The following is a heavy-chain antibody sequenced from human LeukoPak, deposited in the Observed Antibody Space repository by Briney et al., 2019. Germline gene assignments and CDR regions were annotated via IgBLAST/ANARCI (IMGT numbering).Heavy chain of an antibody. CDR1: GHSITNSSYF. V-gene: IGHV4-39*07. Sequence: SETLSLTCTVSGHSITNSSYFWDWLRQPPGEGLEWIGSISYSGSTYYNPSLKSRVTISVDTSKNQFSLKLSSVTAADTAVYYCARARAVVPAANNWFDPWGQGTLVTVSS. J-gene: IGHJ5*02. CDR2: ISYSGST. CDR3: ARARAVVPAANNWFDP. D-gene: IGHD2-2*01.